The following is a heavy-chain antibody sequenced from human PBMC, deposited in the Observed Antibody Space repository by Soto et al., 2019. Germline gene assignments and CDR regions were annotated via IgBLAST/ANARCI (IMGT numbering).Heavy chain of an antibody. D-gene: IGHD2-21*01. V-gene: IGHV1-69*04. Sequence: SVKVSCKASGGTFSSYTISWVRQAPGQGLEWMGRIIPILGIANYAQKFQGRVTITADKSTSTAYMELSSLRSEDTAVYYCARDPLAYCGGDCGGAFDIWGQGTMVTVSS. CDR3: ARDPLAYCGGDCGGAFDI. J-gene: IGHJ3*02. CDR1: GGTFSSYT. CDR2: IIPILGIA.